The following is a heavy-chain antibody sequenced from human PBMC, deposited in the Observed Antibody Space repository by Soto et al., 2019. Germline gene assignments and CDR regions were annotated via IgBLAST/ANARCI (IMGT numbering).Heavy chain of an antibody. V-gene: IGHV1-69*13. D-gene: IGHD5-12*01. CDR2: IIPLFGTA. J-gene: IGHJ5*02. Sequence: GASVKVSCKASGGTFSSYAISWARQAPGQGLEWMGWIIPLFGTANYAQKFQGRVTITADESTSTAYMELSSLRSEDTAVYYCARAIVALPHHSSGFDPWGKGTLVTVTS. CDR1: GGTFSSYA. CDR3: ARAIVALPHHSSGFDP.